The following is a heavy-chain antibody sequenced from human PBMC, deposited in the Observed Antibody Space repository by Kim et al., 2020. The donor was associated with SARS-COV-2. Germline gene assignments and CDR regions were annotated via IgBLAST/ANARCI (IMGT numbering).Heavy chain of an antibody. CDR3: ARSPPTMVRGVIPLNFDY. J-gene: IGHJ4*02. CDR1: GGTFSSYA. Sequence: SVKVSCKASGGTFSSYAISWVRQAPGQGLEWMGGIIPIFGTANYAQKFQGRVTITADESTSTAYMELSSLRSEDTAVYYCARSPPTMVRGVIPLNFDYWGQGTLVTVSS. V-gene: IGHV1-69*13. D-gene: IGHD3-10*01. CDR2: IIPIFGTA.